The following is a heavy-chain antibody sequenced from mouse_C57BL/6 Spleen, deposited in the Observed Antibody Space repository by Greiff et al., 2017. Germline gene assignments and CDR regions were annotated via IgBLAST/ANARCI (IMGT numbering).Heavy chain of an antibody. CDR2: IDPSDSYT. V-gene: IGHV1-69*01. Sequence: VQLQQPGAELVMPGASVKLSCKASGYTFTSYWMHWVKQRPGQGLEWIGEIDPSDSYTNYNQKFKGKSTLTVDKSSSTAYMQLSSLTSEDSAVYYCARSEGYDYDGGYYAMDYWGQGTSVTVSS. CDR3: ARSEGYDYDGGYYAMDY. CDR1: GYTFTSYW. J-gene: IGHJ4*01. D-gene: IGHD2-4*01.